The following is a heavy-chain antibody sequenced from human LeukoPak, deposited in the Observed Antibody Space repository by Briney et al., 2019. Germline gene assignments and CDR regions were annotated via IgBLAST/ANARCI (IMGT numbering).Heavy chain of an antibody. CDR2: ISSSGSTI. Sequence: GGSLRLSCAASGFTFSSYEMNWVHQAPGKGLEWVSYISSSGSTIYYADSVKGRFTISRDNAKNSLYLQMNSLRAEDTAVYYCARDDAPVSAWDYWGQGTLVTVSS. V-gene: IGHV3-48*03. CDR3: ARDDAPVSAWDY. D-gene: IGHD3-16*01. CDR1: GFTFSSYE. J-gene: IGHJ4*02.